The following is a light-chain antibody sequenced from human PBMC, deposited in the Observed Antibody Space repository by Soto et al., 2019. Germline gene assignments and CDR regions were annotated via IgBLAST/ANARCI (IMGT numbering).Light chain of an antibody. J-gene: IGKJ1*01. V-gene: IGKV3-15*01. CDR2: DTS. Sequence: EIVMTQSPATLSVSPGERVTLSCRASQSVSRFLAWYQQRPGQAPRLLIYDTSTRATGVPARFSGSGSGTEFSLTISSLQSEDFALYYCQEYFQWPPGMFGPGTTVDIK. CDR1: QSVSRF. CDR3: QEYFQWPPGM.